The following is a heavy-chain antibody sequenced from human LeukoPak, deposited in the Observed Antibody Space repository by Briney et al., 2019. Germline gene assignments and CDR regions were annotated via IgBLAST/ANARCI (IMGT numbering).Heavy chain of an antibody. CDR2: ISSSGSNI. D-gene: IGHD3-22*01. CDR1: GFTFSSSE. Sequence: GGSLRLSCAASGFTFSSSEMNWVRQAPGKGLEWVSCISSSGSNIYYADSVKGRFTISRDNAKNSLYLQTNSLRAEDTAVYYCAGEGVVVINSGDAFDIWGQGTMVTVSS. J-gene: IGHJ3*02. CDR3: AGEGVVVINSGDAFDI. V-gene: IGHV3-48*03.